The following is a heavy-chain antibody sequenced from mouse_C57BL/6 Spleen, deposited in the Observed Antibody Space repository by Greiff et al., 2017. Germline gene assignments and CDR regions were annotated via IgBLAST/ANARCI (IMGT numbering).Heavy chain of an antibody. D-gene: IGHD1-1*01. Sequence: QVQLQQPGAELVRPGSSVKLSCKASGYTFTSYWMDWVKRRPGQGLEWIGNIYPSDSETHYNQKFKDKATLTVDKSSSTAYMQLSSLTSEDSAVYYCARGGGSPFGYWGQGTTLTVSS. J-gene: IGHJ2*01. V-gene: IGHV1-61*01. CDR3: ARGGGSPFGY. CDR1: GYTFTSYW. CDR2: IYPSDSET.